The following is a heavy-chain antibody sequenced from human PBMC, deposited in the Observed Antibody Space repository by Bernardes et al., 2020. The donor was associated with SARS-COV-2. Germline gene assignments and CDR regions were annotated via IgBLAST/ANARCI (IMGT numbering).Heavy chain of an antibody. CDR3: AKDEGRLSYYYGSGSYRPDAFDI. J-gene: IGHJ3*02. CDR1: GFTFSSYA. CDR2: ISGSGGST. D-gene: IGHD3-10*01. Sequence: GGSLRLSCAASGFTFSSYAMSWVRQAPGKGLEWVSAISGSGGSTYYADSVKGRFTISRDNSKNTLYLQMNSLRAEDTAVYYCAKDEGRLSYYYGSGSYRPDAFDIWGQGTMVTVSS. V-gene: IGHV3-23*01.